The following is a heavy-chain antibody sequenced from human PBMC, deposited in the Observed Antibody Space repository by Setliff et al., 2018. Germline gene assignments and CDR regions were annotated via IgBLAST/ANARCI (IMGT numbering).Heavy chain of an antibody. V-gene: IGHV4-59*08. J-gene: IGHJ3*02. Sequence: SETPSLTCTVSGGSISSYYWSWIRQPPGKGLEWIGYIYYSGSTNYNPSLKSRVTISVDTSKNQFSLKVSSVTAADTAVYYCARHENDYGDYDDAFDIWGQGNPGHRLL. CDR2: IYYSGST. D-gene: IGHD4-17*01. CDR3: ARHENDYGDYDDAFDI. CDR1: GGSISSYY.